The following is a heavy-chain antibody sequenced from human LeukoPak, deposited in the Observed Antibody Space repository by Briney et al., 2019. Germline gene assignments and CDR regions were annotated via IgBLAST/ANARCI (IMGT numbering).Heavy chain of an antibody. CDR3: AKVSGSYSVSCYFDY. Sequence: GGSLRLSRAASGFTFSSYGMHWVRQAPGKGLEWVAVISYDGSNKYYADSVKGRFTISRDNSKNTLYLQMNSLRAEDTAVYYCAKVSGSYSVSCYFDYWGQGTLVTVSS. V-gene: IGHV3-30*18. J-gene: IGHJ4*02. CDR2: ISYDGSNK. CDR1: GFTFSSYG. D-gene: IGHD1-26*01.